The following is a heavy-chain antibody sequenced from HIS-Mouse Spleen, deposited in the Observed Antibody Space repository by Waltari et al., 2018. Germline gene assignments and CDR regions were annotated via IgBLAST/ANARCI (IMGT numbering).Heavy chain of an antibody. V-gene: IGHV4-39*07. CDR2: IYYSGST. CDR1: GGSISSSSSH. Sequence: QLQLQESGPGLVKHSETLSLTCTVSGGSISSSSSHWGWIRQPPGKGLEWIGSIYYSGSTYFNPSLKSRVAISVDTSKNQFSLKLSSVTAADTAVYYCAREIPYSSSWYDWYFDLWGRGTLVTVSS. CDR3: AREIPYSSSWYDWYFDL. D-gene: IGHD6-13*01. J-gene: IGHJ2*01.